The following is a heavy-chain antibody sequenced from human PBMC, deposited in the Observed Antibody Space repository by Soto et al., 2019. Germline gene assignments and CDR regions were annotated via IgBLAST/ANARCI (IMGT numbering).Heavy chain of an antibody. J-gene: IGHJ4*02. CDR1: GFTFSSYA. CDR3: ARAGRMDPFDY. V-gene: IGHV3-30-3*01. Sequence: QVQLVESGGGVVQPGRSLRLSCAASGFTFSSYAMHWVRQAPGKGLEWVAVISYDGSNKYYADSVKGRFTISRDNSKNTLYLQMNSLRAEDTAVYYCARAGRMDPFDYWGQGTLVTVSS. D-gene: IGHD2-15*01. CDR2: ISYDGSNK.